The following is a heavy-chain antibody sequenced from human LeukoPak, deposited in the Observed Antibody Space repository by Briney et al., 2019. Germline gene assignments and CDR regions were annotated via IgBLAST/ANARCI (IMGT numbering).Heavy chain of an antibody. V-gene: IGHV1-46*01. CDR2: MNPDGGNT. CDR1: GYTFTNSY. J-gene: IGHJ5*02. CDR3: ARDMKRSRARWENLGFDP. D-gene: IGHD1-26*01. Sequence: ASVKVSCKASGYTFTNSYIHWVRQAPGQVLEWKGLMNPDGGNTNYAQNFQGRVTLTRDTSTSTVYMELRSLRSDDTAVYYCARDMKRSRARWENLGFDPWGQGTLVTVSS.